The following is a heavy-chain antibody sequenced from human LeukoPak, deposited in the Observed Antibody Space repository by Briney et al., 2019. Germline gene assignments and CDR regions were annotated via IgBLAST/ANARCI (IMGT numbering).Heavy chain of an antibody. V-gene: IGHV3-21*01. CDR1: GFTFSDYP. J-gene: IGHJ4*02. CDR2: ISSSSSYI. D-gene: IGHD1-26*01. CDR3: ARGSGSYDY. Sequence: PGGSLRLSCAASGFTFSDYPMNWVRQAPGKGLEWVSSISSSSSYIYYADSVKGRFTISRDNAKNSLYLQMNCLRAEDTAVYYCARGSGSYDYWGQGTLVTVSS.